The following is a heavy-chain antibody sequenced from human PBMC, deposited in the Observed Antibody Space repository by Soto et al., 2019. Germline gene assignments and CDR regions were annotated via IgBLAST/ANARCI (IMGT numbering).Heavy chain of an antibody. D-gene: IGHD3-10*01. CDR3: AKDYGSGSYPNIDY. CDR1: GFTFDDYA. Sequence: DVQLVESGGGLVQPGRSLRLSCAASGFTFDDYAMHWVRQAPGKGLEWVSGISWNSGSIGYADSVKGRFTISRDNAKNSLYLQMNSLRAEDTALYYCAKDYGSGSYPNIDYWGQGTLVTVSS. J-gene: IGHJ4*02. V-gene: IGHV3-9*01. CDR2: ISWNSGSI.